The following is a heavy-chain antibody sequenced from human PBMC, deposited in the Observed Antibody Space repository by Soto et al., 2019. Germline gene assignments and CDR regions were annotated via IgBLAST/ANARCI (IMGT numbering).Heavy chain of an antibody. D-gene: IGHD3-22*01. V-gene: IGHV1-2*04. Sequence: QVQLVQSGAEVKKPGASVKVSCKASGYTFTDYYINWVRQAPGQGLEWLGWINPNSGDTNYAQKFQGWVTMTRDTSISTAYMELSRLRSDDTAVYYCARDFGDEHYDTSGYYFDYWGQGTLVAVSS. J-gene: IGHJ4*02. CDR3: ARDFGDEHYDTSGYYFDY. CDR2: INPNSGDT. CDR1: GYTFTDYY.